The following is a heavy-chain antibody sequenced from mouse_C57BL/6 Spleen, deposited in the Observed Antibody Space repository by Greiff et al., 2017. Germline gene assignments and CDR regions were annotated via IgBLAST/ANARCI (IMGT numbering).Heavy chain of an antibody. CDR3: ARDRDSWFAY. Sequence: ESGPGLVKPSQSLSLTCSVTGYSITSGYYWNWIRQFPGNKLEWMGYISYDGSNNYNPSLKNRISITRDTSKNQFFLKLNSVTTEDTATYYCARDRDSWFAYWGQGTLVTVSA. CDR2: ISYDGSN. D-gene: IGHD3-1*01. CDR1: GYSITSGYY. V-gene: IGHV3-6*01. J-gene: IGHJ3*01.